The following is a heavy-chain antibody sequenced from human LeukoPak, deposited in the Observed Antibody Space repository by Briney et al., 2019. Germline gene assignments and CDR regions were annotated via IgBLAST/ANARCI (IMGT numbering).Heavy chain of an antibody. J-gene: IGHJ4*02. Sequence: SETLPLTCTVSGGSISSSSYYWGWIRQPPGKGLEWIGSIYYSGSTYYNPSLKSRVTISVDTSKNQFSLKLSSVTAADTAVYYCARDGHDYGDYFDYWGQGTLVTVSS. CDR3: ARDGHDYGDYFDY. D-gene: IGHD4-17*01. V-gene: IGHV4-39*07. CDR2: IYYSGST. CDR1: GGSISSSSYY.